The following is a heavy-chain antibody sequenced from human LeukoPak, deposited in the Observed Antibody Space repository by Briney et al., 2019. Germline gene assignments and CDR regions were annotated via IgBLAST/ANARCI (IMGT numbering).Heavy chain of an antibody. D-gene: IGHD3-22*01. Sequence: GGSLRLSCVVSGFTFSSYAMHWVRQTPGKGLEWVAVISYDGSNKYYADSVKGRFTNSRDNSKNTLYLQMNSLRAEDTGAYYCARVRDSSGYRAPFDYWGQGTLVTVSS. CDR2: ISYDGSNK. V-gene: IGHV3-30*04. CDR3: ARVRDSSGYRAPFDY. J-gene: IGHJ4*02. CDR1: GFTFSSYA.